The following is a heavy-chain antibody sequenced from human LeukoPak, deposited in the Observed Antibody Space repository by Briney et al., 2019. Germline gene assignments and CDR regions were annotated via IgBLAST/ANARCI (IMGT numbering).Heavy chain of an antibody. CDR1: EFSVGSNY. J-gene: IGHJ4*02. CDR2: IYSGGST. CDR3: ARGVYDFWSGLGFDY. Sequence: PGGSLRLSCAASEFSVGSNYMTWVRQAPGKGLEWVSLIYSGGSTYYADSVKGRFTISRDNSKNTLYLQMNSLRAEDTAVYYCARGVYDFWSGLGFDYWGQGTLVTVSS. V-gene: IGHV3-66*01. D-gene: IGHD3-3*01.